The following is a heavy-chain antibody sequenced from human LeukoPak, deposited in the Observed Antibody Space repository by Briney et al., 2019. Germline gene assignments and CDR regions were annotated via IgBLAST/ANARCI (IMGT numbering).Heavy chain of an antibody. J-gene: IGHJ4*02. CDR3: ASSGSYRFDY. CDR2: ISYDGSNK. CDR1: GFTFSSYG. D-gene: IGHD1-26*01. V-gene: IGHV3-30*03. Sequence: GGSLRLSCAASGFTFSSYGMHWVRQAPGKGLEWVAVISYDGSNKYYADSVKGRFTISRDNSKNTLYLQMNSLRAEDTAVYYCASSGSYRFDYWGQGTLVTVSS.